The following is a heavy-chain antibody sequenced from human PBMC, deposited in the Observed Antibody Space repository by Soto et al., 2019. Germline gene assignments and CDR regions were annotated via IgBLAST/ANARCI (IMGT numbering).Heavy chain of an antibody. D-gene: IGHD2-8*01. J-gene: IGHJ4*02. Sequence: EEQLVESGGGLVQPGGSLRLSCAVSGFTVSSNYMSWVRQAPGKGLEWVSVIYTGGSTSYADSVKGRFTISRDNSKNTVYLQMNSLRAEDTALYYCARDIGVAPGDYWGQGTLVTVSS. CDR1: GFTVSSNY. CDR2: IYTGGST. V-gene: IGHV3-66*01. CDR3: ARDIGVAPGDY.